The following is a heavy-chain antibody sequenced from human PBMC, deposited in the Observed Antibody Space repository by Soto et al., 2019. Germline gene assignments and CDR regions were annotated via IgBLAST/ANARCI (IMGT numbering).Heavy chain of an antibody. V-gene: IGHV1-69*13. Sequence: SVKVSCKASGYTFTTYYMYWVRQAPGQGLEWMGGIIPIFGTANYAQKFQGRVTITADESTSTAYMELSSLRSEDTAVYYCARSYPGSSLYYYGMDVWGQGTTVTVSS. J-gene: IGHJ6*02. D-gene: IGHD6-13*01. CDR3: ARSYPGSSLYYYGMDV. CDR1: GYTFTTYY. CDR2: IIPIFGTA.